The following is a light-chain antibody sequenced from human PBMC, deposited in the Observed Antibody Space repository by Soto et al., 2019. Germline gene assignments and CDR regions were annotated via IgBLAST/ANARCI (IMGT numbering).Light chain of an antibody. J-gene: IGKJ4*01. CDR1: QDITNY. CDR3: QRYASLPPT. V-gene: IGKV1-33*01. Sequence: DIQMTQSPSSLSASVGDRVTITCQASQDITNYLNWYQQKPGKAPNLLMHEASNVETGVPSRFSGSGSGTDFTFTISSLQPEDIATYYCQRYASLPPTFGGGTKVDIK. CDR2: EAS.